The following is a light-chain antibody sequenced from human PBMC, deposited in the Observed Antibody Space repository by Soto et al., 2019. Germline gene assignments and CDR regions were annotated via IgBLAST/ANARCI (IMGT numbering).Light chain of an antibody. Sequence: EIVLTQSPDTLSLSPGDRATLSCRASQSVGHMFLAWYQQNPGQAPSLLIYGASRRATGIPDRFSGSGSGTDFTLTVSRLDPDDFAVYYCQQYGSSPRTFGQGTKVDIK. CDR3: QQYGSSPRT. CDR1: QSVGHMF. V-gene: IGKV3-20*01. CDR2: GAS. J-gene: IGKJ1*01.